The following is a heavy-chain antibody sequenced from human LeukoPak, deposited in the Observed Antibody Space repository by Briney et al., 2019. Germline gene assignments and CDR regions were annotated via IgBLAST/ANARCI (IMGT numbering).Heavy chain of an antibody. CDR2: IGGSGGST. D-gene: IGHD2-15*01. V-gene: IGHV3-23*01. Sequence: GGSLRLSCAASGFTFSSYAMSWVRQAPGKGLEWVSAIGGSGGSTYYADSVKGRFTISRDNSKNTLYLPMNSLRAEDTAVYYCAKDLSRSRYCSGGSCYSSEYFQHWGQGTLVTVSS. J-gene: IGHJ1*01. CDR3: AKDLSRSRYCSGGSCYSSEYFQH. CDR1: GFTFSSYA.